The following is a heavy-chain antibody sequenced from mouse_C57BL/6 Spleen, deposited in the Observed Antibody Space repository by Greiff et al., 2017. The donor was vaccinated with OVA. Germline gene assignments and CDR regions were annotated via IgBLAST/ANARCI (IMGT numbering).Heavy chain of an antibody. CDR1: GYSFTGYY. V-gene: IGHV1-42*01. D-gene: IGHD4-1*01. CDR2: INPSTGGT. Sequence: EVQLQQSGPELVKPGASVKISCKASGYSFTGYYMNWVKQSPEKSLEWIGEINPSTGGTTYNQKFKAKATLTVDKSSSTAYMQLKRLTSEDSAVYYCASSGTNYFDYWGQGTTLTVSS. J-gene: IGHJ2*01. CDR3: ASSGTNYFDY.